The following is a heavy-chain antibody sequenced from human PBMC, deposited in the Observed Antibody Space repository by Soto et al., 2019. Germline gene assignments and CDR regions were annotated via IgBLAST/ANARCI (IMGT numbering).Heavy chain of an antibody. CDR1: GASISSRNW. D-gene: IGHD4-17*01. CDR2: ISHSGST. Sequence: SETLSLTCVVSGASISSRNWWSWVRQSPSKGLEWIGEISHSGSTNYNPSLKSRVTISVDKSKNQFSLNLSSVTAADTAVYYYTRLPWADYGGIFDPWGQGTLVTVSS. CDR3: TRLPWADYGGIFDP. J-gene: IGHJ5*02. V-gene: IGHV4-4*02.